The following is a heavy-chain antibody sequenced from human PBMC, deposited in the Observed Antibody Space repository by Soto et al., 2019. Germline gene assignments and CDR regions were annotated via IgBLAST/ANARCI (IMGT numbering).Heavy chain of an antibody. D-gene: IGHD7-27*01. CDR2: MNPNSGNT. V-gene: IGHV1-8*01. Sequence: QVQLVQSGAEVKKPGASVKVSCKASGYTFTSYDFNWVRQATGQGPEWLGWMNPNSGNTGYSQKFQGRVTMTSDTSISTPYMELSSPRSEDTAVYYCARAPRNLGFDYWGQGTQVTVSS. CDR1: GYTFTSYD. CDR3: ARAPRNLGFDY. J-gene: IGHJ4*02.